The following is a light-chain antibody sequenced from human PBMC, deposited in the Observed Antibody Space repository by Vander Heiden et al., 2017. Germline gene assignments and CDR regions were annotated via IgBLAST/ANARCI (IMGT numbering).Light chain of an antibody. CDR3: QQLNSYPLT. CDR1: QGICSY. J-gene: IGKJ4*01. CDR2: AAS. Sequence: QLTPSPSFLSASVRDRVTITCRVSQGICSYLAWYQQKPGKSPKLLIYAASTLQSGVPSRFSGSGSGTEFTLTISSLQAEDFATYYCQQLNSYPLTFGGGTKVEIK. V-gene: IGKV1-9*01.